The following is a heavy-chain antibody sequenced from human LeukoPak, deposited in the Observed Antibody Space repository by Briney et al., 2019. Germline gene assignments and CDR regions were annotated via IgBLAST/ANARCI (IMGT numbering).Heavy chain of an antibody. CDR1: GFIFSSAV. CDR3: AKGSAGAGSYRPFDY. J-gene: IGHJ4*02. CDR2: INSGSGTT. D-gene: IGHD3-10*01. Sequence: GGSLRLSCAASGFIFSSAVMSWVCQAPGKELEWVSAINSGSGTTYAESVKGRFTISRDNSRNTLYLQMNTLRAEDTAVYYCAKGSAGAGSYRPFDYWGQGTLVTVSS. V-gene: IGHV3-23*01.